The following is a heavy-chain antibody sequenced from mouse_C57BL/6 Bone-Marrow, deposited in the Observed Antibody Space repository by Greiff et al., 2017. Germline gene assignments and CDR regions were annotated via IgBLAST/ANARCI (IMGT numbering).Heavy chain of an antibody. D-gene: IGHD2-5*01. CDR3: ARHEEEEKRYSNYPWFAY. V-gene: IGHV1-62-2*01. CDR2: FYPGSGSI. J-gene: IGHJ3*01. Sequence: VQLQESGAELVKPGASVKLSCKASGYTFTEYTIHWVKQRSGQGLEWIGWFYPGSGSIKYNEKFKDKATLTADKSSSTVYMELSRLTSEDSAVXFCARHEEEEKRYSNYPWFAYWGQGTLVTVSA. CDR1: GYTFTEYT.